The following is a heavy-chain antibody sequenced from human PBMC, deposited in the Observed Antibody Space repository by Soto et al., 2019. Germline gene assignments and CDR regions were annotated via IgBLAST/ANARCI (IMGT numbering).Heavy chain of an antibody. CDR2: ISYDGSNK. J-gene: IGHJ6*02. CDR3: ARVLVRFRRDGYNFHLSHYYYYGMDV. Sequence: PGGSLRLSCAASGFTFSSYAMHWVRQAPGKGLEWVAVISYDGSNKYYADSVKGRFTISRDNSKNTLYLQMNSLRAEDTAVYYCARVLVRFRRDGYNFHLSHYYYYGMDVWAQRTTVTVSS. V-gene: IGHV3-30-3*01. D-gene: IGHD5-12*01. CDR1: GFTFSSYA.